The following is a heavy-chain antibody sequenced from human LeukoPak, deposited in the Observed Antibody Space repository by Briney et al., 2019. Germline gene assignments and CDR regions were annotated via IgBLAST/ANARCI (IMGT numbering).Heavy chain of an antibody. V-gene: IGHV3-7*01. Sequence: GGSLRLSCAASGFTFSSHCMNWARQAPGKGLEWVANIKQDGSEKYYVDSVKGRFTISRDNAKNSLYLQMNSLRAEDTAVYYCARGPYYYDSSGYYYARPPVLTRYYFDYWGQGTLVTVSS. CDR1: GFTFSSHC. J-gene: IGHJ4*02. CDR3: ARGPYYYDSSGYYYARPPVLTRYYFDY. CDR2: IKQDGSEK. D-gene: IGHD3-22*01.